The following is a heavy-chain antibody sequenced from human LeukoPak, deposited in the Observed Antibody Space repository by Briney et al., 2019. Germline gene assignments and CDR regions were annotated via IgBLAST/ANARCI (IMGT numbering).Heavy chain of an antibody. CDR2: IKTSGAT. V-gene: IGHV4-34*01. J-gene: IGHJ4*02. CDR1: GESLSSSY. D-gene: IGHD4-11*01. Sequence: SETLSLTCAVYGESLSSSYWNWVRQSPAKGLEWIAEIKTSGATNYNPSLKRRVTISVDTSKNQFSLKLSSLTAADTAVYYCARVPIQFRYYFDYWGQGTLVTVSS. CDR3: ARVPIQFRYYFDY.